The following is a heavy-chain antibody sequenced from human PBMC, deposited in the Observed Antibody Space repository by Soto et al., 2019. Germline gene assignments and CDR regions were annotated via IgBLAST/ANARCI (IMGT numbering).Heavy chain of an antibody. CDR1: GFTFSSHG. D-gene: IGHD1-20*01. CDR2: IWYDGNNK. V-gene: IGHV3-33*01. Sequence: GGSLRLSCAASGFTFSSHGMHWVRQTPGKGLEWVAHIWYDGNNKYYGDSVKGRFTISRDNSKNTLYLQMNSLRAEDTAVYYCATEYNWTVAFXFWGRGTLVTVSS. J-gene: IGHJ4*02. CDR3: ATEYNWTVAFXF.